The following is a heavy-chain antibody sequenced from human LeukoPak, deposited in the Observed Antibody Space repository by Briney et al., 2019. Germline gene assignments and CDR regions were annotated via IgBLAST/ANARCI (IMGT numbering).Heavy chain of an antibody. CDR2: ISGSGSGGST. D-gene: IGHD5-24*01. CDR3: AKSGYNRFDY. J-gene: IGHJ4*02. V-gene: IGHV3-23*01. Sequence: GGSLRLSCAASGFTFSSSAMSWVRQAPGKGLEWVSSISGSGSGGSTYYAESVKCRFTISRDNSKNTLYLQMNSLIAEDTAVYYCAKSGYNRFDYWGQGTRVTVSS. CDR1: GFTFSSSA.